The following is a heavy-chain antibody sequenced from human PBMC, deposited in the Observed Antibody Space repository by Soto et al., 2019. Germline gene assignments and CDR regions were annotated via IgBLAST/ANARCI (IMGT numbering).Heavy chain of an antibody. CDR1: GFTFSSYA. Sequence: GGSLRLSCAASGFTFSSYAMHWVRQAPGKGLEWVAVISYDGSNKYYADSVKGRFTISRDNSKNTLYLQMNSLRAEDTAVYYCARVDIRRAGFDYWGQGTLVTVSS. V-gene: IGHV3-30-3*01. CDR3: ARVDIRRAGFDY. J-gene: IGHJ4*02. CDR2: ISYDGSNK.